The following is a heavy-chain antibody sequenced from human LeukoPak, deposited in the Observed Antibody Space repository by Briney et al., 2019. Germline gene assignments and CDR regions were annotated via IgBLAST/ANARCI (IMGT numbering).Heavy chain of an antibody. D-gene: IGHD3-16*02. CDR1: GFTFSNAW. J-gene: IGHJ3*02. CDR2: IKSKTDGGTT. Sequence: GGSLRLSYAASGFTFSNAWLSWVRQAPGKGLEWVGRIKSKTDGGTTDYAAPVKGRFTISRDDSKNTLYLQMNSLKTEDTAVYYCTTDRYGNAFDIWGQGTMVTVSS. CDR3: TTDRYGNAFDI. V-gene: IGHV3-15*01.